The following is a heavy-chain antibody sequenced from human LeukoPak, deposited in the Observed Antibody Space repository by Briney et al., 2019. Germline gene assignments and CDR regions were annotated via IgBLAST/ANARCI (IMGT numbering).Heavy chain of an antibody. D-gene: IGHD2-21*02. V-gene: IGHV3-23*01. J-gene: IGHJ4*02. Sequence: GGSLRLSCAASGFNVAIHTMSWVRQTPGKGLGWVSAISGGGDITYYADSVTGRFTISRDNSKDTLFLQMHSLRPGDTAVYYCVREDTPATANYWGQGTLVTISS. CDR2: ISGGGDIT. CDR1: GFNVAIHT. CDR3: VREDTPATANY.